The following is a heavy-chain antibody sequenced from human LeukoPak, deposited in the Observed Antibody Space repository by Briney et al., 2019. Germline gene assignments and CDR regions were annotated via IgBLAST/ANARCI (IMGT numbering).Heavy chain of an antibody. J-gene: IGHJ4*02. CDR2: ISYDGSIK. CDR1: GFTFSSYG. CDR3: AKTSRENSAYDSPFDY. Sequence: GGSLRLSCAASGFTFSSYGMHWVRLAPGKGLEWVAVISYDGSIKYYADSVKGRFTISRDNSKNTLYLQMHSLRAEDTAIYYCAKTSRENSAYDSPFDYWGQGTLVTVSS. V-gene: IGHV3-30*18. D-gene: IGHD5-12*01.